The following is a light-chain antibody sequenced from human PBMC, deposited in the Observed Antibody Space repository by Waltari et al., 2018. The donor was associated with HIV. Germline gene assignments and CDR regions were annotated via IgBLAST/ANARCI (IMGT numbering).Light chain of an antibody. Sequence: VMTQTPLSAPVTLGQPASISCTSSHGLGQSDGNTYLTWLHQRPGQPPRLLIHKISWRFSGVPDRFRGSGAVTNFSLRLSRVEVDAAGVFYCMQATYFPRTFVQGPRLEIK. CDR1: HGLGQSDGNTY. CDR2: KIS. J-gene: IGKJ2*01. V-gene: IGKV2-24*01. CDR3: MQATYFPRT.